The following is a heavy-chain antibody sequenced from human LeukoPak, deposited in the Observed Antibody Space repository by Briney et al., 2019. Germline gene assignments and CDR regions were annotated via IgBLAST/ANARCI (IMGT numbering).Heavy chain of an antibody. J-gene: IGHJ5*02. V-gene: IGHV4-38-2*02. D-gene: IGHD3-22*01. CDR2: IYYGGST. CDR1: GYSISSGYY. Sequence: SETLSLTCTVSGYSISSGYYWGWIRQPPGKGLEWIGSIYYGGSTYFNPSLKSRVTISVDTSENQFSLKLSSVTAADTAVYYCARVGERGHYYHTSGFWFDPWGQGTLVTVSS. CDR3: ARVGERGHYYHTSGFWFDP.